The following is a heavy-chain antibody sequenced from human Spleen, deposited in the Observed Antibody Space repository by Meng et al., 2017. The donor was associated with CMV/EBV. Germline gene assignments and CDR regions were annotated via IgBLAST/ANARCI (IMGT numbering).Heavy chain of an antibody. CDR3: ARGVGSTSRYYYYGMDV. V-gene: IGHV4-39*01. CDR1: GGSISSGSYY. J-gene: IGHJ6*02. D-gene: IGHD2-2*01. CDR2: IYYSGST. Sequence: SETLSLTCTVSGGSISSGSYYWGWIRQPPGKGLEWIGSIYYSGSTYYNPSLKSRVTISVDTSKNQFSLKLSSVTAADTAVYYCARGVGSTSRYYYYGMDVWGQGTTVTVSS.